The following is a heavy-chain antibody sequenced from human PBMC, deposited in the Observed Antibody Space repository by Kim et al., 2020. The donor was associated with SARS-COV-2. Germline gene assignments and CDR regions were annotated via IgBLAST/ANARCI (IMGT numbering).Heavy chain of an antibody. CDR3: TREGGYDSDYYYGMDV. Sequence: GGSLRLSCTASGFTFGDYAMSWVRQAPGKGLEWVGFIRSKACGGTTEYAASVKGRFTISRDDSKSIAYLQMNSLKTEDTAVYYCTREGGYDSDYYYGMDVWGQGTTVTVSS. CDR1: GFTFGDYA. V-gene: IGHV3-49*04. CDR2: IRSKACGGTT. D-gene: IGHD5-12*01. J-gene: IGHJ6*02.